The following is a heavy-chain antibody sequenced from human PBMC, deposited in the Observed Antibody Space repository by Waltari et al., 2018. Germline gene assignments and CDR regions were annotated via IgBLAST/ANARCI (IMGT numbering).Heavy chain of an antibody. CDR3: AKRGACSGGSCYTGSLDY. D-gene: IGHD2-15*01. J-gene: IGHJ4*02. Sequence: QVQLVQSGAEVKKPGASVKVSCKASGYTFTGYYMHWVRQAPGQGLEWRGWINPNRGGTNYAQKFQGRVTMTRDTSISTAYMELSRLRSDDTAVYYCAKRGACSGGSCYTGSLDYWGQGTLVTVSS. CDR1: GYTFTGYY. CDR2: INPNRGGT. V-gene: IGHV1-2*02.